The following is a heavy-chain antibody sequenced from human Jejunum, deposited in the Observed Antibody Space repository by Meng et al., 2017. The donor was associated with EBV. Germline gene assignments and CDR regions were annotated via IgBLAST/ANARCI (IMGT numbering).Heavy chain of an antibody. Sequence: QVQLVQSGSELTKPGASVRLSCKASGYTFTDYAIIWVRQAPGQGLEWMGWINTANGNPTYAQAFTGRFVFSLDTSVNTAFLQISDLKAEDSALYYCARYSGSYSLANWGQGTLVTVSS. V-gene: IGHV7-4-1*02. J-gene: IGHJ4*02. D-gene: IGHD3-10*01. CDR3: ARYSGSYSLAN. CDR2: INTANGNP. CDR1: GYTFTDYA.